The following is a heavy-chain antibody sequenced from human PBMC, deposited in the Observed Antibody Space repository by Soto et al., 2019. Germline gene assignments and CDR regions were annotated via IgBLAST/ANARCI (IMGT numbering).Heavy chain of an antibody. J-gene: IGHJ4*02. CDR3: AKGLSIAAIDY. CDR2: ITWHSDRV. Sequence: EVQLVESGGGLVQPGRSLRLSCTASGFTFDAYALHWVRQAPGKGLEWVSGITWHSDRVDYADSVKGRFTVSRDNARNSLYLQMTSLRPEDTASYFCAKGLSIAAIDYWGQGTLVTVSS. V-gene: IGHV3-9*01. D-gene: IGHD6-13*01. CDR1: GFTFDAYA.